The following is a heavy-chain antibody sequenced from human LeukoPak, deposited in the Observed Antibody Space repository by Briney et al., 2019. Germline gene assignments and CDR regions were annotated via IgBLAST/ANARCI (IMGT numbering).Heavy chain of an antibody. CDR2: INWNGGST. CDR1: GFTFDDYG. CDR3: SAASSGNAAEGDY. Sequence: PGGSLRLSCAASGFTFDDYGMRWVRQAPGKGLEWVSGINWNGGSTGYADSVKGRFTISRDNAKNSLYLQMNSLRAEDTALYYCSAASSGNAAEGDYWGQGTLVTVSS. J-gene: IGHJ4*02. D-gene: IGHD6-25*01. V-gene: IGHV3-20*04.